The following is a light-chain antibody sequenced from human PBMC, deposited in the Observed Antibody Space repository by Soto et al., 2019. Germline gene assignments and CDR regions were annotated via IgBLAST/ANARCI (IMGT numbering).Light chain of an antibody. J-gene: IGKJ4*01. CDR1: QAIGTW. CDR3: HQANSFPLT. V-gene: IGKV1-12*01. CDR2: AAS. Sequence: DILMTQSPSSVSASVGARVTITCRASQAIGTWLAWFQQKPGEAPNLLIYAASSLQSGVPSRFSGSGSGTDFTLTISSLQPEDFATYYCHQANSFPLTFGGGTKVEIK.